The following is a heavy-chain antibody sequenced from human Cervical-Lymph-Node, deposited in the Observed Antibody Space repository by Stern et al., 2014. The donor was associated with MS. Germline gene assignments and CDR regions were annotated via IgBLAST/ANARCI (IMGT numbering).Heavy chain of an antibody. CDR1: GGTFSSYA. D-gene: IGHD2-21*02. J-gene: IGHJ4*02. CDR3: AEGVLCGGDCYNFDY. Sequence: QVQLVESGAEVTKPGSSVKVSCTASGGTFSSYAISWVRQAPGQGLEWMGGIIPIFGTANYAEKFQGRVTISADESKSTAYMELSSLRSEDTAVYYCAEGVLCGGDCYNFDYWGQGTLVTVSS. V-gene: IGHV1-69*01. CDR2: IIPIFGTA.